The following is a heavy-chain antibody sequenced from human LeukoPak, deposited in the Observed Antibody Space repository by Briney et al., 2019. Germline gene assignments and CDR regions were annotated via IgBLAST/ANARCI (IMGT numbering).Heavy chain of an antibody. Sequence: GGSLRLSCAASGFPFSSYALLWVRQAPGKGLEWVGFTKNKTNRGTTEYAASVKGRSTISRDDSKSIAYLQMNSLKTEDTAVYYCTRERRYDFWSGYTENYYYYMDVWGKGTTVTVSS. CDR2: TKNKTNRGTT. CDR3: TRERRYDFWSGYTENYYYYMDV. D-gene: IGHD3-3*01. CDR1: GFPFSSYA. V-gene: IGHV3-49*04. J-gene: IGHJ6*03.